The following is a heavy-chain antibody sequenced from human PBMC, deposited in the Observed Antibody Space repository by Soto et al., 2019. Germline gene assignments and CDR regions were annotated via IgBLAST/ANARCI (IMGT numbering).Heavy chain of an antibody. V-gene: IGHV3-9*01. Sequence: GGSLRLSCVASGFTFDDFAMHWVRQAPGKGLEWVSGMSWNRGSIVYADSVKGRFTISRDNAKNSLYLQMNSLRPEDTALYYCAKDISLGELSAPDHWGQGTLVTVSS. CDR1: GFTFDDFA. CDR3: AKDISLGELSAPDH. J-gene: IGHJ4*02. D-gene: IGHD3-16*02. CDR2: MSWNRGSI.